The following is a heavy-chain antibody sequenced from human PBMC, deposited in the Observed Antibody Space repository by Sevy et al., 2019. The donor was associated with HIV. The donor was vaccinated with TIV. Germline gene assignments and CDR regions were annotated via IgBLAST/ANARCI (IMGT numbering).Heavy chain of an antibody. V-gene: IGHV3-23*01. CDR2: INGRGGST. CDR1: GYYFSSYA. CDR3: ARPSPRIAAAASAFYDN. J-gene: IGHJ4*02. Sequence: GGSLRLSCVVSGYYFSSYAISWVRQAPGKGLEWVSAINGRGGSTYYADSVKGRFTISRDNPKNTLFLQMIILRVDDTAIYYCARPSPRIAAAASAFYDNWGQGTLVTVSS. D-gene: IGHD6-13*01.